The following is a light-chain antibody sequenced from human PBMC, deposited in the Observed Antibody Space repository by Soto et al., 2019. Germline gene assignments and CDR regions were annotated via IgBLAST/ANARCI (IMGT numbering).Light chain of an antibody. CDR3: TSYAGYNNPVV. V-gene: IGLV2-8*01. CDR1: SSDIGSYNY. CDR2: EVN. Sequence: QSALTQPPSASGSPGQSVTISCTGTSSDIGSYNYVSWYRQHPDKAPKLMIYEVNKRPSGVPDRFSGSKSGNTASLTVSGLQAEDEADYYCTSYAGYNNPVVFGGGTKVTVL. J-gene: IGLJ2*01.